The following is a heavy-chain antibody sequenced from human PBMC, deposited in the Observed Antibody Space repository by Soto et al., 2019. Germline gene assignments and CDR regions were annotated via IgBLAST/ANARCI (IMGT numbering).Heavy chain of an antibody. J-gene: IGHJ4*02. V-gene: IGHV3-74*01. CDR3: TRGPRPISTGTGAY. CDR2: IYNDGTYS. D-gene: IGHD3-10*01. Sequence: GGSLRLSCAASGFIFKMYWMHWVRQSPGKGLVWISRIYNDGTYSDYADSVRGRFTISRDNVNDTLYLQMNNLRAEDSGLYICTRGPRPISTGTGAYWGQGTQVTVSS. CDR1: GFIFKMYW.